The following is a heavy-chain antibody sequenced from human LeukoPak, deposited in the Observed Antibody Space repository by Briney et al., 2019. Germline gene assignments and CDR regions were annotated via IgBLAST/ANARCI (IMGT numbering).Heavy chain of an antibody. CDR1: GYTFTSNY. V-gene: IGHV1-46*01. CDR2: IYPRDGST. D-gene: IGHD5-12*01. Sequence: ASVKVSCKASGYTFTSNYIHWVRQAPGQGLEWMGMIYPRDGSTSCAQKFQGRVTMTRDTSTSTVYMELSSLRSEDTAVYYCARAGWLRFDYWGQGTLVTVSS. CDR3: ARAGWLRFDY. J-gene: IGHJ4*02.